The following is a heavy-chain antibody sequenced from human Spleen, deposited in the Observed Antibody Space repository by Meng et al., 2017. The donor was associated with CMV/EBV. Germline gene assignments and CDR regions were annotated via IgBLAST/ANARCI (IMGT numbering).Heavy chain of an antibody. D-gene: IGHD3-3*01. CDR1: GYIFASHT. Sequence: KAHGYIFASHTVNWVRQAPGQGLEWLGWISAYNGKANYAQRFRDRVTMTADTSTNTAYMELRNLRSDDTAVYYCTRVYDFWKPNFDHWGQGTLVTVSS. V-gene: IGHV1-18*01. J-gene: IGHJ4*02. CDR2: ISAYNGKA. CDR3: TRVYDFWKPNFDH.